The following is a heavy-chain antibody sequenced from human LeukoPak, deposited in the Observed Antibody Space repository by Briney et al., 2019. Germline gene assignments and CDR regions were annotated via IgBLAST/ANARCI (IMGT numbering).Heavy chain of an antibody. CDR2: IYYSGST. CDR3: ARDPTGSGWTPGYGMDV. D-gene: IGHD6-19*01. CDR1: GGSISSYY. Sequence: SETLSLTCTVSGGSISSYYWSWIRQPPGKGLEWIGYIYYSGSTNYNPSLKSRVTISVDTSKNQFSLKLSSVTAADTAVYYCARDPTGSGWTPGYGMDVWGQGTTVTVSS. J-gene: IGHJ6*02. V-gene: IGHV4-59*01.